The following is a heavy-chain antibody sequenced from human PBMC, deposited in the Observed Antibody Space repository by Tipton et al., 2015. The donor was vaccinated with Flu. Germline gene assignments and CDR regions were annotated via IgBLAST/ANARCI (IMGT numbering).Heavy chain of an antibody. CDR3: ARDSEPNVVPSATVVLPVSFFDL. CDR2: INQDGSVK. J-gene: IGHJ2*01. Sequence: SLRLSCAASGLTFSTYWMTWVRQAPGKGLEWVANINQDGSVKYYVDSVKGRFTISRDNAKNSLYLQMNSLRTEDTALYFCARDSEPNVVPSATVVLPVSFFDLWGRGTLVTVSS. CDR1: GLTFSTYW. V-gene: IGHV3-7*03. D-gene: IGHD2-2*01.